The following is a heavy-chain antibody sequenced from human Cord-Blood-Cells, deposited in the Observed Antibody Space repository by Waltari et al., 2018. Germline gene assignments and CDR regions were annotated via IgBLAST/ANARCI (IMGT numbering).Heavy chain of an antibody. J-gene: IGHJ3*02. D-gene: IGHD3-22*01. V-gene: IGHV3-9*01. CDR3: AKRLITMIAFDI. Sequence: EVQLVESGGGLVQPGRSLRLSCAASGFTFDDYAMHWVRQAPGKGLEWVSGISWNSGSIGYADSVKGRFTISRDNAKNSLYLQMNSLRAEDTALYYCAKRLITMIAFDIWGQGTMVTVSS. CDR1: GFTFDDYA. CDR2: ISWNSGSI.